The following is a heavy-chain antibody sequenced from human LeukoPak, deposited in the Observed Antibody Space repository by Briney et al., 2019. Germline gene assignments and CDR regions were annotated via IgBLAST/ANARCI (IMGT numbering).Heavy chain of an antibody. CDR3: AKSREEIRGLDAFDI. V-gene: IGHV4-31*03. Sequence: PSETLSLTCSVSGGSISSDDYCWNWIRQHPGKGLEWIGYIYYSGSTYYDPSLKSRVALSVDTSKNQFSLKLSSLTAADTAVYYCAKSREEIRGLDAFDIWGQGTMVTVSS. J-gene: IGHJ3*02. CDR1: GGSISSDDYC. D-gene: IGHD5-24*01. CDR2: IYYSGST.